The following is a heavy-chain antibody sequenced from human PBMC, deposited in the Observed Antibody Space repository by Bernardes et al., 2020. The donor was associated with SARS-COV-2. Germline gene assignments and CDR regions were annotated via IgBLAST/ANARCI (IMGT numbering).Heavy chain of an antibody. V-gene: IGHV1-8*02. J-gene: IGHJ3*02. CDR3: ARQGDYGDAFDI. D-gene: IGHD4-17*01. Sequence: ASVKVSCKASGYTFTSYGISWVRQATGQGLEWMGWRNPHSGNTGYEQKFQGRVTMNRNTSISTAYMELSSLRSEDTAVYYCARQGDYGDAFDIWGQGTMVTVSS. CDR1: GYTFTSYG. CDR2: RNPHSGNT.